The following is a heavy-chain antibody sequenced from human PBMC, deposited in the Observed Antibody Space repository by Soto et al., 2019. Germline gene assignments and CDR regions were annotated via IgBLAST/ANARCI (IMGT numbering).Heavy chain of an antibody. V-gene: IGHV3-30*18. Sequence: GGSLRLSCAASGFSFSNYGMHWVRQAPGKGLEWVAVISYDGSSKYHADSVKGRFTISRDNSKNTLHLQMNSLRAEDTAVYYCSKDRRGGRAVLDSWGQGTPVTDSS. CDR2: ISYDGSSK. CDR3: SKDRRGGRAVLDS. J-gene: IGHJ4*02. CDR1: GFSFSNYG. D-gene: IGHD2-8*01.